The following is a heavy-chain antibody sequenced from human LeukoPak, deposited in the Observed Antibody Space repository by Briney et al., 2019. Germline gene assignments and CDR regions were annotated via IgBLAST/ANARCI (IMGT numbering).Heavy chain of an antibody. V-gene: IGHV1-46*01. Sequence: GVSVKISCKPSGYTFGTHWMHWVRQAPGQGLEGMAIINPSGDFRSYAQKFQGRVTVTRDMSTRTVYMELSDLRPEDTALYYCARDYSGQWEQLTGWWIDPWGQGTLVIVSS. CDR3: ARDYSGQWEQLTGWWIDP. D-gene: IGHD1-26*01. CDR2: INPSGDFR. CDR1: GYTFGTHW. J-gene: IGHJ5*02.